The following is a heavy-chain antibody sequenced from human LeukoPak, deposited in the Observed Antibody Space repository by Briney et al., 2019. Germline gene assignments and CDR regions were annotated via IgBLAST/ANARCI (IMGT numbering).Heavy chain of an antibody. D-gene: IGHD6-6*01. CDR1: GFTLSTHW. J-gene: IGHJ6*03. Sequence: GRSLRLSCAASGFTLSTHWMHWVRQAPGKGLMWVSRINGDGTTTSYADSVKGRFTISRVNAKSTLYLEMDSLRAEDTAVYYCARGGIAARPDYYYYFYMDVWGKGTTVTVSS. V-gene: IGHV3-74*01. CDR2: INGDGTTT. CDR3: ARGGIAARPDYYYYFYMDV.